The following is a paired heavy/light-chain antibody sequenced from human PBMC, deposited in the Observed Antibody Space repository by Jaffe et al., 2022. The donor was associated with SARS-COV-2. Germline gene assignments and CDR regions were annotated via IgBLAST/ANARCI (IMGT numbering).Light chain of an antibody. Sequence: SYELTQPSSVSVSPGQTARITCSGDVLAKKYARWFQQKPGQAPVLVIYKDSERPSGIPERFSGSSSGTTVTLTISGAQVEDEADYYCYSAADNNVVFGGGTKLTVL. CDR2: KDS. CDR3: YSAADNNVV. V-gene: IGLV3-27*01. CDR1: VLAKKY. J-gene: IGLJ2*01.
Heavy chain of an antibody. V-gene: IGHV3-23*01. J-gene: IGHJ6*02. D-gene: IGHD6-13*01. Sequence: EVQLLESGGGLVQPGGSLRLSCAASGFTFSSYAMSWVRQAPGKGLEWVSAISGSGGSTYYADSVKGRFTISRDNSKNTLYLQMNSLRAEDTAVYYCANDLIAAADYYYYYYGMDVWGQGTTVTVSS. CDR3: ANDLIAAADYYYYYYGMDV. CDR1: GFTFSSYA. CDR2: ISGSGGST.